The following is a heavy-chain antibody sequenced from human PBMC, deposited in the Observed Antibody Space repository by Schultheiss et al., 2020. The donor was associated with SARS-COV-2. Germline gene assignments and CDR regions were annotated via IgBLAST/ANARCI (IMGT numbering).Heavy chain of an antibody. J-gene: IGHJ6*02. V-gene: IGHV3-48*04. CDR2: ISSSSSTI. CDR1: GFTFSSYA. CDR3: ASTSPPITFGGVIAIQYYYYYGMDV. D-gene: IGHD3-16*02. Sequence: GGSLRLSCAASGFTFSSYAMSWVRQASGKGLEWVSYISSSSSTIYYADSVKGRFTISRDNAKNSLYLQMNSLRAEDTAVYYCASTSPPITFGGVIAIQYYYYYGMDVWGQGTTVTVSS.